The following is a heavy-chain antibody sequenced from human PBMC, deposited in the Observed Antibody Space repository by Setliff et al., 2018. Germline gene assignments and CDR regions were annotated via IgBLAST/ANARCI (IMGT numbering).Heavy chain of an antibody. CDR2: RHDNGER. Sequence: SETLSLTCTVSPGSISRHYWSWFRQAPGKGLEWIGYRHDNGERDYNPSLGSRVTISVDTSKNQFSLMLTSVTAADTAIYYCTRAYSGSHDYWGQGTLVTV. CDR3: TRAYSGSHDY. J-gene: IGHJ4*02. V-gene: IGHV4-59*11. CDR1: PGSISRHY. D-gene: IGHD1-26*01.